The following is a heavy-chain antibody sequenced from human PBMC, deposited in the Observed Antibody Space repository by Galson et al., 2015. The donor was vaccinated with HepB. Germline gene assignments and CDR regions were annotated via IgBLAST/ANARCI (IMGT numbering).Heavy chain of an antibody. CDR3: SHATTVTRFDY. V-gene: IGHV2-5*02. J-gene: IGHJ4*02. D-gene: IGHD4-17*01. Sequence: PALVKPTQTLTLTCTFSGFSLTTSGVGVGWIRQPPGKALKWLSLIYWDDDKRYSPPLKSRLTITKDTSKNQVVLIMTNMDPVDTATYYCSHATTVTRFDYWGQGTLVTVSS. CDR2: IYWDDDK. CDR1: GFSLTTSGVG.